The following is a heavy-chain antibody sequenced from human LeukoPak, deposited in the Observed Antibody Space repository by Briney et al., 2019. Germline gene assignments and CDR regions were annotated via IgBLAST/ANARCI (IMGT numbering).Heavy chain of an antibody. J-gene: IGHJ4*02. V-gene: IGHV3-23*01. Sequence: GSLRRSCAASGFTFSRHGMWWVRAAPGEGLGWVSGIRGSGGGTFYADSVRGRFTISRDNSKNTVYLQMNSLRAEDTAVYYCAKSATTVTSNFDYWGQGTLVTVSS. CDR2: IRGSGGGT. D-gene: IGHD4-17*01. CDR3: AKSATTVTSNFDY. CDR1: GFTFSRHG.